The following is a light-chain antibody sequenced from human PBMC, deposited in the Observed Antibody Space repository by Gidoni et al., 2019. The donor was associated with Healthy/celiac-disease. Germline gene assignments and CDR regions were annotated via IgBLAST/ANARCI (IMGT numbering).Light chain of an antibody. V-gene: IGKV1-39*01. J-gene: IGKJ3*01. CDR1: QSISSY. CDR2: AAS. Sequence: DIQMTQSPSSLSASVGDRVTITCRASQSISSYLNWYQQKPGKAPKLLIYAASSLQSGVPSRFSGSGSWTDFTLTISSLQPEDFATYYCQQSYSTPLFTFGPGTKVEIK. CDR3: QQSYSTPLFT.